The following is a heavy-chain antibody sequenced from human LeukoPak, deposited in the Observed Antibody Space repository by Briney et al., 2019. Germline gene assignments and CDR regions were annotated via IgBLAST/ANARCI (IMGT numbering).Heavy chain of an antibody. CDR3: ARAPGFGELLEGAFDI. CDR2: INSDGSIT. D-gene: IGHD3-10*01. Sequence: GGSLRLSCAASGFTFGSYWMHWVRQAPGKGLVWVSRINSDGSITSYADSVKGRFTISRDNAKNTLYLQMNSLRAEDTAVYYCARAPGFGELLEGAFDIWGQGTMVTVSS. J-gene: IGHJ3*02. V-gene: IGHV3-74*01. CDR1: GFTFGSYW.